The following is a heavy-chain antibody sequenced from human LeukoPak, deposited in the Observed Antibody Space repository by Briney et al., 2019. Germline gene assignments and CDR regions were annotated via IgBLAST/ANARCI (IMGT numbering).Heavy chain of an antibody. J-gene: IGHJ4*02. V-gene: IGHV3-15*01. Sequence: GGSLRLSCGASGFTFTNAWMSWVRQAPGKGLEWVGRIKSKTGGGTTDYAAPVKGRFTISRDDSKNTLYLQMNSLKTEDTAVYYCTTRKLVTMVRGVIIAAPSFDYWGQGTLITVSS. CDR1: GFTFTNAW. CDR2: IKSKTGGGTT. CDR3: TTRKLVTMVRGVIIAAPSFDY. D-gene: IGHD3-10*01.